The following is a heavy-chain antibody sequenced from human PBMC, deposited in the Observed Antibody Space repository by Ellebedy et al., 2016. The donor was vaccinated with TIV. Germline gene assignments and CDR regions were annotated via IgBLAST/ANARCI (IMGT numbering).Heavy chain of an antibody. D-gene: IGHD2-15*01. V-gene: IGHV6-1*01. CDR2: TYYRSEWFY. J-gene: IGHJ4*02. CDR3: ARTTGDGGY. CDR1: GDSVSSNSAV. Sequence: SQTLSLTCXISGDSVSSNSAVWNWIRQSPSRGLEWLGRTYYRSEWFYDYAVSVQSRMTINPDTSKNQFSLQLNAVTPEDTAVYFCARTTGDGGYWGQGTLVTVSS.